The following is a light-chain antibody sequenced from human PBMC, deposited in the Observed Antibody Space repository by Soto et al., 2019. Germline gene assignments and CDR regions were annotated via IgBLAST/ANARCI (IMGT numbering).Light chain of an antibody. CDR2: AAC. CDR1: QSISSY. V-gene: IGKV1-39*01. Sequence: DIQMTPSLSSLSASVGDRVTITRLAGQSISSYLNWFQQKPGKAPKLLIYAACSLQSGVPSRFSGSGSGTDFTLTISSLQPEDFATYYCQQSYSTPRTFGQGTRLEIK. CDR3: QQSYSTPRT. J-gene: IGKJ5*01.